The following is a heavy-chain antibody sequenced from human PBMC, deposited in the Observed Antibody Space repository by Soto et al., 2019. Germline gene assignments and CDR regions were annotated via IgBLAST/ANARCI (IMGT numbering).Heavy chain of an antibody. D-gene: IGHD3-3*01. CDR2: INYSGTT. J-gene: IGHJ4*02. CDR1: GASVKTGGYY. CDR3: ATNRGYDFYYPDS. V-gene: IGHV4-31*11. Sequence: QVQLQESGPGLVRPSQTLSLTCDVSGASVKTGGYYWTWIRQHPEKGLEWIGYINYSGTTYNPSLKSRAFLSLDMSKNQFSLNLTSVTAADTGVYYCATNRGYDFYYPDSWGQGILVTVSS.